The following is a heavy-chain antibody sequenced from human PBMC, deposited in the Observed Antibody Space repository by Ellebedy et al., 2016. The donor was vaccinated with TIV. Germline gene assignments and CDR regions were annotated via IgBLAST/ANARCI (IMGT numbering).Heavy chain of an antibody. V-gene: IGHV3-15*01. J-gene: IGHJ4*02. CDR3: ATEDYASGSYFDY. CDR2: IKGKADGEAT. CDR1: GFTFTDAW. D-gene: IGHD3-10*01. Sequence: AGSLRLSXAASGFTFTDAWMNWVRQAPGKGLEWVGRIKGKADGEATHYAAPVKGRFTISRDESKSSMYLQMNSLKTEDTAVYYCATEDYASGSYFDYWGQGTLVTVSS.